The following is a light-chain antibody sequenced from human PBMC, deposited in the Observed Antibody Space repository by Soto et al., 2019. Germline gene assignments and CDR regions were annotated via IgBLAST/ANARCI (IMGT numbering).Light chain of an antibody. V-gene: IGKV2-28*01. CDR1: QSLLHSNGFKY. J-gene: IGKJ1*01. CDR3: IQTLETPWT. CDR2: LGS. Sequence: IVLTQFPLSLPVTPGEPASTSCRSIQSLLHSNGFKYLDWYLQKPGQSPQLLIYLGSNRASGVPDRFSGSGSGTDFTLIIDRLEAEDVGIYYCIQTLETPWTFGQGTKVEIK.